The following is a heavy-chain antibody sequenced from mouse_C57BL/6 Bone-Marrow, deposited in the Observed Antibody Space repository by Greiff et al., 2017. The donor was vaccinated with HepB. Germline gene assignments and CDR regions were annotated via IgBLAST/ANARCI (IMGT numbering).Heavy chain of an antibody. V-gene: IGHV5-12*01. CDR3: ARHLTTVVAPFAY. CDR1: GFTFSDYY. CDR2: ISNGGGST. Sequence: EVKVVESGGGLVQPGGSLKLSCAASGFTFSDYYMYWVRQTPEKRLEWVAYISNGGGSTYYPDTVKGRFTISRDNAKNTLYLQMSRLKSEDTAMYYCARHLTTVVAPFAYWGQGTLVTVSA. D-gene: IGHD1-1*01. J-gene: IGHJ3*01.